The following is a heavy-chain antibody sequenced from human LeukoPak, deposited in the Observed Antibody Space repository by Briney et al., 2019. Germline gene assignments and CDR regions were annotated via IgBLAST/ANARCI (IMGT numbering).Heavy chain of an antibody. CDR1: GFTFSSYS. CDR2: ISSSSSYI. Sequence: PGGSLRLSFAASGFTFSSYSMNWVRQAPWKGLEWVSSISSSSSYIYYADSVKGRFTISRDNAKNSLYLQMNSLRAEDTAVYYCARDESSSSWYHWGQGTLVTVSS. V-gene: IGHV3-21*01. CDR3: ARDESSSSWYH. D-gene: IGHD6-13*01. J-gene: IGHJ5*02.